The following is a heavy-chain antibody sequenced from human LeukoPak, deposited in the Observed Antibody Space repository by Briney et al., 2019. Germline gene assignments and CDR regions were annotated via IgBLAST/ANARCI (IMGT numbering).Heavy chain of an antibody. J-gene: IGHJ4*02. CDR1: GFSFSDYA. Sequence: GGSLRLSCSVSGFSFSDYAINWVRQAPGKGLEWVANIKQDGSEKYYVDSVRGRFTISRDNAKNSLSLQMNSLRAEDTAVYYCASNYGGWGQGTLVTVSS. CDR2: IKQDGSEK. CDR3: ASNYGG. V-gene: IGHV3-7*03. D-gene: IGHD4-11*01.